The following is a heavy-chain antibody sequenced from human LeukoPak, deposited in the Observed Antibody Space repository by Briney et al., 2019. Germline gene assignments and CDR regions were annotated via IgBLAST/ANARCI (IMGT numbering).Heavy chain of an antibody. V-gene: IGHV3-74*01. CDR2: INSDGSRT. CDR3: ARDYASDY. Sequence: GGSLRLSCAASGFTFSRYWMNWVRHAPGKGLVWVSRINSDGSRTSYADSVKGRFTIFRDNAKNTLYMQMNSLRAEDTAVYYCARDYASDYWGQGTLVTVSS. D-gene: IGHD3-10*01. J-gene: IGHJ4*02. CDR1: GFTFSRYW.